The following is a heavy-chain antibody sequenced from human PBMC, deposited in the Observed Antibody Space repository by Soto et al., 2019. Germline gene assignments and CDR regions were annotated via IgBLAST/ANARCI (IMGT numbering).Heavy chain of an antibody. D-gene: IGHD6-13*01. CDR3: ARLQAAVPHY. J-gene: IGHJ4*02. V-gene: IGHV4-39*01. CDR1: GDSISGSPYF. Sequence: QVQLQESGPGLVMPSETLSLTCTVSGDSISGSPYFWGWIRQPPGKRLEWIGSIFYDGYTLYTPSLESRVTISLDTSKNQFSLKLTSVAAADTAIYFCARLQAAVPHYWGQGILVTVSS. CDR2: IFYDGYT.